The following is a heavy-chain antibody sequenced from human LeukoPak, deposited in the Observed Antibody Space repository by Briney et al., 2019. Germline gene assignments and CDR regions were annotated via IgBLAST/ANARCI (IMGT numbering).Heavy chain of an antibody. J-gene: IGHJ1*01. CDR1: GFTFSRYA. CDR3: ARASGSYPPAEYFHH. Sequence: GGSLRLSCAASGFTFSRYAMHWVRQAPGKGREGVAIISYDGSNKYYADSVKGRFTISRDNYKNTLYLQMNSLRAEDTAVYYCARASGSYPPAEYFHHWGQGTLVTVSS. V-gene: IGHV3-30*04. CDR2: ISYDGSNK. D-gene: IGHD1-26*01.